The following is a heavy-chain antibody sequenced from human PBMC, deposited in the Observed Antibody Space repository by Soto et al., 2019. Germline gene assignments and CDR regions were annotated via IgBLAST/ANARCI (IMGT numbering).Heavy chain of an antibody. V-gene: IGHV3-23*01. J-gene: IGHJ4*02. Sequence: EVQLLESGGGLVQPGGSLRLSCVASGFSFSSYAMTWVRQAPGEGLEWVSVISGSDGSTYYADSVKGRFTISRDDSKNTLYLQMNSLSAEDTAVYYCARDRERDAWYEDYWGQGTLVTVSS. CDR2: ISGSDGST. CDR1: GFSFSSYA. D-gene: IGHD6-13*01. CDR3: ARDRERDAWYEDY.